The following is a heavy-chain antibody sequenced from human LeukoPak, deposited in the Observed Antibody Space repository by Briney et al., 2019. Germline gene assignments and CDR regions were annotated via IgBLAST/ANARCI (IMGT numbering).Heavy chain of an antibody. CDR3: ARDQGAAGDY. V-gene: IGHV3-7*01. J-gene: IGHJ4*02. D-gene: IGHD6-13*01. CDR2: IDQDGSEK. CDR1: GFTFSNYW. Sequence: GGSLRLSCAASGFTFSNYWMTWVRQAPGKGLEWVADIDQDGSEKFYVDSVKGRFTISRDSAKDSLYLQMNSLRAEDTALYYCARDQGAAGDYWGQGTLVTVSS.